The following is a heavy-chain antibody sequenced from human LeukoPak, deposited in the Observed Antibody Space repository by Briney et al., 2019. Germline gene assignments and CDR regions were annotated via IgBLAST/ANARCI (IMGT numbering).Heavy chain of an antibody. CDR3: ARGDDFSGDY. V-gene: IGHV3-7*04. CDR2: IHPDGNEK. CDR1: GFTFSNYW. J-gene: IGHJ4*02. D-gene: IGHD3/OR15-3a*01. Sequence: PGGSLRLSCAASGFTFSNYWMSWVRQAPGKGLEWVANIHPDGNEKYHVDSVKGRFTISRDNAKNLLHLQTDSLRVEDTAVYYCARGDDFSGDYWGQGTLVTVSS.